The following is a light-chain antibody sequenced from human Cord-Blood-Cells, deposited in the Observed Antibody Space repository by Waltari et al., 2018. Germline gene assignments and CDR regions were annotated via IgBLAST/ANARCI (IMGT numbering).Light chain of an antibody. J-gene: IGKJ3*01. V-gene: IGKV1-12*01. Sequence: DIQMTQSPSSVSASVGDSVTITCRASQGISSWLALYQQKPGNAPKLLIYAASSLQSGVPSRFSGSGSWTDFTLTISSLQPEDFATYYCQQANSFPFTFGPGTKVDIK. CDR3: QQANSFPFT. CDR2: AAS. CDR1: QGISSW.